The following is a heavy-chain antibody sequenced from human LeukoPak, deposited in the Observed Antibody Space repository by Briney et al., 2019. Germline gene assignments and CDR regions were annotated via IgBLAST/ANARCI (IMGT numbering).Heavy chain of an antibody. Sequence: GASVKVSCKASGGTFSSYAISWVRQAPGQGLEWMVGIIPIFGTANYAQKFQGRVTITADESTSTAYMELSSLRSEDTAVYYCARSAYSSGWYAFDYWGQGTLVTVSS. V-gene: IGHV1-69*13. CDR2: IIPIFGTA. CDR3: ARSAYSSGWYAFDY. J-gene: IGHJ4*02. CDR1: GGTFSSYA. D-gene: IGHD6-19*01.